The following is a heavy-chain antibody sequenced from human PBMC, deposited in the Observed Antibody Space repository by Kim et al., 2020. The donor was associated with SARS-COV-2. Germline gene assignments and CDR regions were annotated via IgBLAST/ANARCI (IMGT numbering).Heavy chain of an antibody. CDR3: ARDNGSGTWRRWFDP. CDR1: GGSISSYY. Sequence: SETLSLTCTVSGGSISSYYWSWIRQSPGKGLEWIGYISYSGSTNYNPSLKSLVTISVDTSKNQFSLKLSSVTAADTAVYYCARDNGSGTWRRWFDPWGQGTLVTVSS. V-gene: IGHV4-59*01. CDR2: ISYSGST. D-gene: IGHD3-10*01. J-gene: IGHJ5*02.